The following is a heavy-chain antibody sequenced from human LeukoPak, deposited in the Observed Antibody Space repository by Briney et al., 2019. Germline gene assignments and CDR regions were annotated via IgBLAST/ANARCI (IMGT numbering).Heavy chain of an antibody. J-gene: IGHJ6*02. D-gene: IGHD2-8*01. CDR2: IIPIFGTA. CDR3: ARALGYCTNGVCFPIYYYYYGMDV. Sequence: ASVNVSCKASGGTFSSYAISWVRQAPGQGLGWMGGIIPIFGTANYAQKFQGRVTITADESTSTAYMELSSLRSEDTAVYYCARALGYCTNGVCFPIYYYYYGMDVWGQGTTVTVSS. CDR1: GGTFSSYA. V-gene: IGHV1-69*13.